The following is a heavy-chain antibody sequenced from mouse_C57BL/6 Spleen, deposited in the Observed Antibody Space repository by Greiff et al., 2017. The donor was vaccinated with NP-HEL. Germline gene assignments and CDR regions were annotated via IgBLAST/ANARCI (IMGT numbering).Heavy chain of an antibody. D-gene: IGHD1-1*01. Sequence: EVQLQQSGPELVKPGASVKISCKASGYSFTGYYMNWVKQSPEKSLEWIGEINPSTGGTTYNQKFKAKATLTVDKSSSTAYMQLKSLTSEDSAVYYGARGALGDYYGSSEAWFAYWGQGTLVTVSA. CDR2: INPSTGGT. J-gene: IGHJ3*01. V-gene: IGHV1-42*01. CDR1: GYSFTGYY. CDR3: ARGALGDYYGSSEAWFAY.